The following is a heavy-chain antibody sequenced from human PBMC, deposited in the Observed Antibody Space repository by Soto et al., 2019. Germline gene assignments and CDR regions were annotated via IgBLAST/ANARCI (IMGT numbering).Heavy chain of an antibody. CDR2: INAGNGNT. D-gene: IGHD1-26*01. Sequence: ASVKVSCKASGYTFTSYAMHWVRQAPGQRLEWMGWINAGNGNTKYSQKFQGRVTITRDTSASTAYMELSSLRSGDTAVYYCAKDRPGELLPTSFDSWGQGTLVTVSS. CDR3: AKDRPGELLPTSFDS. CDR1: GYTFTSYA. V-gene: IGHV1-3*01. J-gene: IGHJ5*01.